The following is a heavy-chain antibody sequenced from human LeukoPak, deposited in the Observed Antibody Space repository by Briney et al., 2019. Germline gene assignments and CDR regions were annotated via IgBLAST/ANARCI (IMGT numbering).Heavy chain of an antibody. D-gene: IGHD6-13*01. J-gene: IGHJ4*02. CDR2: ISYSGST. CDR3: ASGPYPKAGTDHQFDY. V-gene: IGHV4-59*01. CDR1: GSSISSYD. Sequence: SETLSLTCTVSGSSISSYDLSWIRQPPGKGLEWIWSISYSGSTNYNPSLKSRVTISVDQSKNQFSLKLSSVTAADTAVYYCASGPYPKAGTDHQFDYWGQGTLVTVSS.